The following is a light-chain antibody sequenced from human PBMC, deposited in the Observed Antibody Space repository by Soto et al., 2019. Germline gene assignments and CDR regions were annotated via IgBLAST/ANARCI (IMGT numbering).Light chain of an antibody. Sequence: EIVLTQSPATLSLSPGERATLSCRASQSVSKYLAWYQQKPGQAPRLLIYDASNRATGIPARFSGSGSGTDFTLSISGLEPEDFAVYYCQHRSNWPMSTFGQGTKLEI. CDR3: QHRSNWPMST. CDR2: DAS. J-gene: IGKJ2*01. CDR1: QSVSKY. V-gene: IGKV3-11*01.